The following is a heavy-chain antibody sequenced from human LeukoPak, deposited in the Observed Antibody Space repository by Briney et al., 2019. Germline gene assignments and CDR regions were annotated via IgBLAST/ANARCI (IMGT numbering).Heavy chain of an antibody. V-gene: IGHV1-8*01. J-gene: IGHJ4*02. Sequence: ASVKVSCKTSGYTFINYDINWVRQATGQGLEWLGWMSANSGNTGYAQKFQGRVSMTRATSISTAYLELSSLPFEDTDVYYCARTPPKGDIDYWGQGTLVTVSS. CDR2: MSANSGNT. CDR1: GYTFINYD. D-gene: IGHD2-21*02. CDR3: ARTPPKGDIDY.